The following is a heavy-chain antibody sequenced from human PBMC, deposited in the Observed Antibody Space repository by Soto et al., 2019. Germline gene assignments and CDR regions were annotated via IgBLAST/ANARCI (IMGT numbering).Heavy chain of an antibody. CDR1: GGSLSSGGYY. Sequence: QVQLQESGPGLVKPSQTLSLTCTVSGGSLSSGGYYWSWIRQHPGKGLEWIGYIYYSGSTYYNPSRKSRVTRSVDTSKNQFSRKLSSVTAADTAVYYCARAPGGRDGYNRIDYWGQGTLVTVSS. CDR2: IYYSGST. V-gene: IGHV4-31*03. D-gene: IGHD5-12*01. J-gene: IGHJ4*02. CDR3: ARAPGGRDGYNRIDY.